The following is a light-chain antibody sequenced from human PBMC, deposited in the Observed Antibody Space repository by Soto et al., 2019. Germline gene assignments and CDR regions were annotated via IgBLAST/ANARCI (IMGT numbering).Light chain of an antibody. CDR1: QSISSW. CDR3: QQYNSYST. J-gene: IGKJ1*01. V-gene: IGKV1-5*01. Sequence: DIQMTQSPSTLSASVGDRVTITCRASQSISSWLAWYQQKPGKAPKLLIYDASSLESGVPSRFSGSGSGTEFTLTISSLQPDDFATYYGQQYNSYSTFGKGTKVEIK. CDR2: DAS.